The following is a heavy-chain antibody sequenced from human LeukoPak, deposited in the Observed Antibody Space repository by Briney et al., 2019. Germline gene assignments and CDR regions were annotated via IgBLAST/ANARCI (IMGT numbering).Heavy chain of an antibody. Sequence: GGSLRLSCAASGFIFSNHGMHWVRQAPGKGLEWVSFIHYDGREQYYADSVKGRFTISRDNSKNTLYLQMNSLRSDDTAVYYCARLIPQKWELPGKWFDPWGQGTLVTVSS. V-gene: IGHV3-30*02. J-gene: IGHJ5*02. CDR2: IHYDGREQ. D-gene: IGHD1-26*01. CDR1: GFIFSNHG. CDR3: ARLIPQKWELPGKWFDP.